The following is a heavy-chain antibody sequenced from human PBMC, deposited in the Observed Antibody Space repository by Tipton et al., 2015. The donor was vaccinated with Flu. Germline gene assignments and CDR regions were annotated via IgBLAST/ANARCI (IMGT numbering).Heavy chain of an antibody. Sequence: QVQLVQSGAEVKKPGASVKVSCKVSGYTLTELSMHWVRQAPGKGLEWMGGFDPEDGETIYAQKFQGRVTMTEDTSTDTAYMELSSLGSEDTAVYYCATDISATPITMVRGANYYYYYGMDVWGQGTTVTVSS. D-gene: IGHD3-10*01. J-gene: IGHJ6*02. V-gene: IGHV1-24*01. CDR3: ATDISATPITMVRGANYYYYYGMDV. CDR1: GYTLTELS. CDR2: FDPEDGET.